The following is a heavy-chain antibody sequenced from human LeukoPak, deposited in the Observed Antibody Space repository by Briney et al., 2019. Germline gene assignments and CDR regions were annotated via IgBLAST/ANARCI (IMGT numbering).Heavy chain of an antibody. J-gene: IGHJ3*02. CDR2: ISSSSSTI. Sequence: GGSLRLSCAASGFTFSSYSMNWVRQAPGKGLEWVSYISSSSSTIYYADSVKGRFTISRDNAKNSLYLQMNSLRAEDTAVYYCARDRLYYDFWSGYYDAFDIWGQGQWSPSLQ. CDR1: GFTFSSYS. V-gene: IGHV3-48*01. CDR3: ARDRLYYDFWSGYYDAFDI. D-gene: IGHD3-3*01.